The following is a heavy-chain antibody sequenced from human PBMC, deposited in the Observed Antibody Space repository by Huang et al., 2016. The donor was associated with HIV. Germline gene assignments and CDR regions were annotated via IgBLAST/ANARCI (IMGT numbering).Heavy chain of an antibody. CDR1: GFSYTGYY. CDR3: AREAWARGLGYYFDY. J-gene: IGHJ4*02. D-gene: IGHD3-10*01. V-gene: IGHV1-2*05. CDR2: INPKTGST. Sequence: QVQLVQSGAEVKKPGASLTVSCKTSGFSYTGYYIHWVRQAPGQGPGWVGRINPKTGSTNRAQRLQGRVTMTSDTSISTAYMELTGLRSDDTVVYYCAREAWARGLGYYFDYWGQGTLVTVSS.